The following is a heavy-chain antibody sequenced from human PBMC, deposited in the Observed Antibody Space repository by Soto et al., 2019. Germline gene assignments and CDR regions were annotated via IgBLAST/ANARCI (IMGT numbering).Heavy chain of an antibody. CDR2: ISGSGGST. J-gene: IGHJ4*02. V-gene: IGHV3-23*01. CDR1: GFTFTSYA. Sequence: EVQLLESGGGLVQPGGSLRLSCAASGFTFTSYAMSWVRQAPGQGLEWVSTISGSGGSTFYADSVKGRFTISRDTSKNTLYLQMNSLRAEDTAVYYCAKDPPEYRFLQSLPIPDYWGQGTLVTVSS. D-gene: IGHD3-3*01. CDR3: AKDPPEYRFLQSLPIPDY.